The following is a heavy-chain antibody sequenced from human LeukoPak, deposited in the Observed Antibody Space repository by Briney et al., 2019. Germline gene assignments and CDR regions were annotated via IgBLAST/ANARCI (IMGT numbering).Heavy chain of an antibody. D-gene: IGHD3-3*01. V-gene: IGHV3-23*01. CDR3: AKAAIFGVDYYYGMDV. J-gene: IGHJ6*02. CDR2: ISGSGGST. CDR1: GFTFSSCA. Sequence: PGGSLRLSCAASGFTFSSCAMSWVRQAPGKGLEWVSAISGSGGSTYYADSVKGRFTISRDNSKNTLYLQMNSLGAEDTAVYYCAKAAIFGVDYYYGMDVWGQGTTVTVSS.